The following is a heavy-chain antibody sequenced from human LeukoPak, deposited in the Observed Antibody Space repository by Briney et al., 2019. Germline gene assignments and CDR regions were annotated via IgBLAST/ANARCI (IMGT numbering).Heavy chain of an antibody. J-gene: IGHJ4*02. D-gene: IGHD6-13*01. CDR3: ASITTSSSSWFGY. CDR1: GYTFTSYG. Sequence: GASVKVSCKASGYTFTSYGISWVRQAPGQGLEWMGGIIPIFGTANYAQKFQGRVTITADESTSTAYMELSSLRSEDTAVYYCASITTSSSSWFGYWSQGTLVTVSS. CDR2: IIPIFGTA. V-gene: IGHV1-69*13.